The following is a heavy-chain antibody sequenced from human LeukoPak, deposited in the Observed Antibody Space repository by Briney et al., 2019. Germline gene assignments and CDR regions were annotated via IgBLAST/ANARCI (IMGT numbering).Heavy chain of an antibody. CDR2: VNHSGST. CDR1: GGSFSGYY. Sequence: SETLSLTCAVYGGSFSGYYWSWIRQPPGKGLEWIGEVNHSGSTNYNPSLKSRVTISVDTSKNQFSLKVSSVTAADTAVYYCARHANIVVVSAAKAFDYWGQGTLVTVSS. V-gene: IGHV4-34*01. J-gene: IGHJ4*02. CDR3: ARHANIVVVSAAKAFDY. D-gene: IGHD2-2*01.